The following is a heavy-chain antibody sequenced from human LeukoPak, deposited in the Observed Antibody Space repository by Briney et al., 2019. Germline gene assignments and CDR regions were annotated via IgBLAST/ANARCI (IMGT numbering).Heavy chain of an antibody. D-gene: IGHD3-3*01. Sequence: SETLSLTCTVSGGSISSSSYYWGWLRQPPGKGLEWIGSIYYSGSTYYNPSLKSRVTISVDTSKNQFSLKLSSVTAADTAVYYCARVYYDFWSGYFGGYNWFDPWGQGTLVTVSS. V-gene: IGHV4-39*07. J-gene: IGHJ5*02. CDR2: IYYSGST. CDR3: ARVYYDFWSGYFGGYNWFDP. CDR1: GGSISSSSYY.